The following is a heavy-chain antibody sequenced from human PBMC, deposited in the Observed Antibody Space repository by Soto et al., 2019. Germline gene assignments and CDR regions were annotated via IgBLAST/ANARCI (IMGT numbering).Heavy chain of an antibody. V-gene: IGHV1-18*04. D-gene: IGHD3-22*01. CDR3: ARAEYYDSSGYYCAY. CDR2: ISAYNGNT. CDR1: GYTFTSYG. Sequence: ASVKVSCKASGYTFTSYGISWVRQAPGQGLEWMGWISAYNGNTNYAQKLQGRVTMTTDTSTSTAYMELRSLRSDDTAVYYCARAEYYDSSGYYCAYWGQGPLVTVSS. J-gene: IGHJ4*02.